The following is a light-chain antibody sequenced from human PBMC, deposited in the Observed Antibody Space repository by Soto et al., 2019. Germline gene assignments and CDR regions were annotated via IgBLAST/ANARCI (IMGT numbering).Light chain of an antibody. J-gene: IGKJ1*01. CDR3: QQYGSSPRT. V-gene: IGKV3-20*01. Sequence: EIVLTQSPGTLSLSPGARDPLSCRARQSVGKYLAWYQQKPGQAPRLLIYGASTRATGIPDRFSGSGSGTDFTLTISRLEPEDFAVYYCQQYGSSPRTFGQGTKVDIK. CDR2: GAS. CDR1: QSVGKY.